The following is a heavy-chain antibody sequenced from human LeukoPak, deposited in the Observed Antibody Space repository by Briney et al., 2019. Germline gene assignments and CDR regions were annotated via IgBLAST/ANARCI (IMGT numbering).Heavy chain of an antibody. Sequence: SETLSLTCTVSGGSISSGGYYWSWIRQHPGKGLEWLGYIYYSGSTYYNPSLKSRVTISVDTSKNQFSLKLSSVTAADTAVYYCAKDYSSGWYPDAFDIWGQGTMVTVSS. CDR1: GGSISSGGYY. CDR2: IYYSGST. J-gene: IGHJ3*02. D-gene: IGHD6-19*01. CDR3: AKDYSSGWYPDAFDI. V-gene: IGHV4-31*03.